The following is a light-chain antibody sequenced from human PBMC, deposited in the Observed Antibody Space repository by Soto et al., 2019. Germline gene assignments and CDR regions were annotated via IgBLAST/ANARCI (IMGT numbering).Light chain of an antibody. J-gene: IGKJ1*01. V-gene: IGKV3-20*01. CDR1: QSVINNY. Sequence: EIVLTQSPGTLSLSPGERATLSCRASQSVINNYLAWFQQKPGQAPRLLIYAASSRGTGIPERFSGTGSGADYTLTISRLEPEDFAVYYCQQYGSSPPWTFGQGTKVDIK. CDR3: QQYGSSPPWT. CDR2: AAS.